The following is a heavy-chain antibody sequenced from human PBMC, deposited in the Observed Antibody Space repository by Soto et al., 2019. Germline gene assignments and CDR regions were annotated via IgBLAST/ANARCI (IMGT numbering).Heavy chain of an antibody. CDR1: GFTFSSYS. CDR3: ARVGSTRSGDWYFDL. CDR2: ISSSSSTI. Sequence: GGSLRLSCAASGFTFSSYSMNWVRQAPGKGLEWVSYISSSSSTIYYADSVKGRFTISRDNAKNSLSLQMNSLRAEDTAVYYCARVGSTRSGDWYFDLWGRGTLVTVSS. D-gene: IGHD2-2*01. V-gene: IGHV3-48*04. J-gene: IGHJ2*01.